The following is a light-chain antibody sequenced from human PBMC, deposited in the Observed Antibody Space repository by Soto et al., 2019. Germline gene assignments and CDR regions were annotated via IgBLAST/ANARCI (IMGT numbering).Light chain of an antibody. CDR2: DAS. CDR1: QSISNR. V-gene: IGKV1-5*01. Sequence: DIQMTQSPSTLSASVGDRVTITCRASQSISNRLAWYHQKPGKTPNLLIYDASILQTGVPSRFSGSGSGTDFTLTISSLQSEDFAVYYCQQHINWPLTFGGGTKVDIK. CDR3: QQHINWPLT. J-gene: IGKJ4*01.